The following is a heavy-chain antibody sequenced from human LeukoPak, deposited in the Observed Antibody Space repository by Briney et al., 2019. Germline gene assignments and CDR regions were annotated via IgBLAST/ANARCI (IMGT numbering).Heavy chain of an antibody. CDR1: GYTFTSYG. CDR3: ARDWRIAARNWFDP. D-gene: IGHD6-13*01. CDR2: ISAYNGNT. J-gene: IGHJ5*02. Sequence: ASVKVSCKGSGYTFTSYGISWVRQAPGQGLEWMGWISAYNGNTNYAQKLQGRVTMTTDTSTSTAYMELRSLRSDDTAVYYCARDWRIAARNWFDPWGQGTLVTVSS. V-gene: IGHV1-18*01.